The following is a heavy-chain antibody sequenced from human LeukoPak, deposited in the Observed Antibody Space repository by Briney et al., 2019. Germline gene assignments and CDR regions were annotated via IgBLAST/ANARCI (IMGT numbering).Heavy chain of an antibody. CDR2: IRYDGSNK. CDR3: AKGNNWNQYYYYCMDV. Sequence: GSLRLSCAASGFTFSNYGMHWVRQAPGKGLEWVAFIRYDGSNKYYADSVKGRFTISRDNSKNTLYLQVNSLRAEDTAVYYCAKGNNWNQYYYYCMDVWGKGTTVTVSS. J-gene: IGHJ6*03. D-gene: IGHD1-20*01. V-gene: IGHV3-30*02. CDR1: GFTFSNYG.